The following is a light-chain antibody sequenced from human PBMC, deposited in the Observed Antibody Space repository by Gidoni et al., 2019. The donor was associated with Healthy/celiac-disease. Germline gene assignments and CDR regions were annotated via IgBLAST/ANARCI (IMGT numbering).Light chain of an antibody. CDR2: GAS. CDR3: QQYGSS. V-gene: IGKV3-20*01. J-gene: IGKJ4*01. Sequence: QVPRLLIYGASSRATGIPDRFRGRGSGTDFTLTISRLEPEDFAGYYCQQYGSSFGGXTKVEIK.